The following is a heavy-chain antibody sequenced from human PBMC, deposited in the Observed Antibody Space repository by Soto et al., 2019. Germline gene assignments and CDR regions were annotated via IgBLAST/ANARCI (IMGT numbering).Heavy chain of an antibody. J-gene: IGHJ4*02. CDR1: GGTFSSYA. CDR3: ARQGVVTMVRGVIMGEFDY. D-gene: IGHD3-10*01. CDR2: IIPIFGTA. V-gene: IGHV1-69*06. Sequence: GASVKVSCKASGGTFSSYAISWVRQAPGQGLEWMGGIIPIFGTANYAQKFQGRVTITADKSTSTAYMELSSLRSEDTAVYYCARQGVVTMVRGVIMGEFDYWGQGTLVTVSS.